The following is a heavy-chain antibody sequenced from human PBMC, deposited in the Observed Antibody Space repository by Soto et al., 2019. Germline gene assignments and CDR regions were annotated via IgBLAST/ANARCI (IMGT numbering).Heavy chain of an antibody. Sequence: QLQLQESGPGLVKPSETLSLTCSLSGGAISDARFYWGWIRQPPGKGLEWIGSIFYSGTTFFNPALQSRVTISVDSSENQVSLKLSSVTAADTALYFCARQKWEQPKWFDPWGQGTLVTVSS. CDR2: IFYSGTT. CDR1: GGAISDARFY. J-gene: IGHJ5*02. V-gene: IGHV4-39*01. D-gene: IGHD1-26*01. CDR3: ARQKWEQPKWFDP.